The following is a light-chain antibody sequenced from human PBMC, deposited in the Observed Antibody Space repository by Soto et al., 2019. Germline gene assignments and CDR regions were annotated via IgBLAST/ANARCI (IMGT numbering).Light chain of an antibody. CDR2: GVN. V-gene: IGLV2-14*01. J-gene: IGLJ3*02. CDR3: GAHAGSNTWV. CDR1: SSDFGDDKY. Sequence: QSALTQPASVSGSPGQSITVSCTGSSSDFGDDKYVSWYQQQPGKGPNLLIYGVNSRPSGISNRFSGSKSGITASLTVSGLQADDEADYYCGAHAGSNTWVFGGGTQLTVL.